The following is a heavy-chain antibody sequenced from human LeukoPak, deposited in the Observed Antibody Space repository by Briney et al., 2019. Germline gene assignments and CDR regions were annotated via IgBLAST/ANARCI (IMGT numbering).Heavy chain of an antibody. CDR2: INHSGST. CDR3: ARVGSGYLFDY. D-gene: IGHD3-22*01. Sequence: SETLSLTCAVYGGSFSGYYRSWIRQPPGKGLEWIGEINHSGSTNYNPSLKSRVTISVDTSKNQFSLKLSSVTAADTAVYYCARVGSGYLFDYWGQGTLVTVSS. V-gene: IGHV4-34*01. CDR1: GGSFSGYY. J-gene: IGHJ4*02.